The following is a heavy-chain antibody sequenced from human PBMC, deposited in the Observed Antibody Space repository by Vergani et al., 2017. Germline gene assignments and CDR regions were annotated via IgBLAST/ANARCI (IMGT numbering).Heavy chain of an antibody. V-gene: IGHV4-61*08. Sequence: QVQLQESGPGLVKPSQTLSLTCTVSGGSISSGGYYWSWIRQPPGKGLEWIGEINHSGSTNYNPSLKSRVTISVDTSKNQFSLKLSSVTAADTAVYYCAREGEYDFWGKPYYGMDVWGQGTTVTVSS. D-gene: IGHD3-3*01. CDR2: INHSGST. CDR3: AREGEYDFWGKPYYGMDV. CDR1: GGSISSGGYY. J-gene: IGHJ6*02.